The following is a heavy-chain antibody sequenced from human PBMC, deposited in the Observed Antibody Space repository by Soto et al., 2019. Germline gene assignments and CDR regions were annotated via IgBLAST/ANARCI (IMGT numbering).Heavy chain of an antibody. CDR2: IYSGGST. D-gene: IGHD2-15*01. CDR1: EFTVTSNY. CDR3: ARATYCTGGNCLLDY. V-gene: IGHV3-53*04. J-gene: IGHJ4*02. Sequence: EVQLVESGGGLVQPGGSRRLSCAASEFTVTSNYMSWVRQAPGKGLEWVSVIYSGGSTYYADFVKGRFTISRDNSKNKVYLQMNSLRAEDTAVYYCARATYCTGGNCLLDYWGQGTLVTVSS.